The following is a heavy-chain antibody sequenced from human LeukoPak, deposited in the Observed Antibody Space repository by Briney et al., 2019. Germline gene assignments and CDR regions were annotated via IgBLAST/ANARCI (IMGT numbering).Heavy chain of an antibody. CDR3: AKGVTTIRGWFDP. CDR2: ITWNSGRI. D-gene: IGHD2-21*02. J-gene: IGHJ5*02. Sequence: GGSLRLSCAASGFTFDDYAMLWVRQVPGKGLAWVSGITWNSGRIAYADSVKGRFTISRDNAKNSLYLQMNSLRAEDTALYYCAKGVTTIRGWFDPWGQGTLVTVSS. V-gene: IGHV3-9*01. CDR1: GFTFDDYA.